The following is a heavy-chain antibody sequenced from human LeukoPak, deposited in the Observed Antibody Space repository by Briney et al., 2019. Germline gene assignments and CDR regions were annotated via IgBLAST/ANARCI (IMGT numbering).Heavy chain of an antibody. CDR3: AGDRVSYYNVHYGMDV. D-gene: IGHD3-10*01. J-gene: IGHJ6*04. CDR2: ISAYNGNT. Sequence: ASVKVSCKASGYTFTSYGFSWVRQAPGQGLEWMGLISAYNGNTNYAQKLQGRVTMTTDTSTSTAYMELRSLRSDDTAVYYCAGDRVSYYNVHYGMDVWGKGTTVTVSS. CDR1: GYTFTSYG. V-gene: IGHV1-18*04.